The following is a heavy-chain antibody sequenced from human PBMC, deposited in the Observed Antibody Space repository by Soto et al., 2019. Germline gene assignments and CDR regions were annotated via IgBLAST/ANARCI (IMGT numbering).Heavy chain of an antibody. D-gene: IGHD7-27*01. CDR2: MSPKGGDT. CDR1: GYTFTSND. V-gene: IGHV1-8*01. CDR3: AGGPPNWGFDF. Sequence: QVQLVQSGAEVKKPGASVKVSCKASGYTFTSNDINWVRQATGQGFEWMGWMSPKGGDTGYAQKFQGRVTMTRDTSISTAYMELSSLRSEDTAVYYCAGGPPNWGFDFWGQGTLVTVPS. J-gene: IGHJ4*02.